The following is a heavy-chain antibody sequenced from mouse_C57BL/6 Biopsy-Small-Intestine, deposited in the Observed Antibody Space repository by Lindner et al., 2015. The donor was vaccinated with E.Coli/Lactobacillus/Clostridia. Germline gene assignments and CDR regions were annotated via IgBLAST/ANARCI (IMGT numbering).Heavy chain of an antibody. CDR1: GYTFTNYG. J-gene: IGHJ1*01. CDR3: ARDPKGDDAFDF. D-gene: IGHD1-3*01. Sequence: SVKVSCKAFGYTFTNYGINWVRQTPGQGLEWMGWISCYNDKIDYAQKFQGRVTMTRDTSTNTVYMDVTSLISDDTALYYCARDPKGDDAFDFWGQGTMVTVSS. CDR2: ISCYNDKI. V-gene: IGHV1-84*02.